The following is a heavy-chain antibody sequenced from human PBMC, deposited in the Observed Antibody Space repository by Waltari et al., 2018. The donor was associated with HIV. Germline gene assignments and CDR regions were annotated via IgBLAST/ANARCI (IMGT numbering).Heavy chain of an antibody. Sequence: QITLKESGPALIKPTQTLTLTCAFPGVSLTTRGLGVGWIRQPPGKALEWLALIYWDDDKRFNPSLESRVSVTKDTSKNLVVFIVTNVGPADTGTYFCAHFPYYSGSRNPNWFDPWGQGTLVTVSS. CDR3: AHFPYYSGSRNPNWFDP. CDR1: GVSLTTRGLG. J-gene: IGHJ5*02. V-gene: IGHV2-5*02. CDR2: IYWDDDK. D-gene: IGHD3-10*01.